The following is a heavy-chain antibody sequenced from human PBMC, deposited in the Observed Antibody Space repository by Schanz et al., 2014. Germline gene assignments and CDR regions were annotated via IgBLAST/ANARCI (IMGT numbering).Heavy chain of an antibody. CDR2: ICSSGNTI. D-gene: IGHD2-15*01. V-gene: IGHV3-11*01. J-gene: IGHJ6*02. Sequence: QVQLVESGGGLVKPGGSLRLSCAASGFTFSDYYMSWIRQAPGKGLEWVSYICSSGNTIYYADSVKGRFTISRDNSENTLYLQMNSLSADDTAVFYCAKGMGYCSGGTCDDYYYYGLDVWGQGTTVTVSS. CDR3: AKGMGYCSGGTCDDYYYYGLDV. CDR1: GFTFSDYY.